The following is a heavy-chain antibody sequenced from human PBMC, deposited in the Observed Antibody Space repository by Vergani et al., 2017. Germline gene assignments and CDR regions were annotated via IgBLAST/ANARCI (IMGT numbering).Heavy chain of an antibody. D-gene: IGHD3-22*01. Sequence: QVQLVQSGAEVKKPGAPVKVSCKASGYTFTSYDINWVRQATGQGLEWIGWMNPNSGNTGYAQKFQGRVTMTRNTSISTAYMELSSLRSEDTAGYYCAGCYYDSSGYYYVPLDYWGQGTLVTVSS. V-gene: IGHV1-8*01. CDR1: GYTFTSYD. CDR3: AGCYYDSSGYYYVPLDY. J-gene: IGHJ4*02. CDR2: MNPNSGNT.